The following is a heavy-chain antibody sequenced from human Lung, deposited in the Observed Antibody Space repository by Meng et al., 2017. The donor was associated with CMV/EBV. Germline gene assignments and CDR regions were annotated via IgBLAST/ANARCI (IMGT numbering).Heavy chain of an antibody. CDR3: ARAHYDYVWGSSLYYFDY. CDR2: ISSSSSTI. D-gene: IGHD3-16*01. J-gene: IGHJ4*02. CDR1: GFTFSSYS. Sequence: SCAASGFTFSSYSMNWVRQAPGKGLEWVSYISSSSSTIYYADSVKGRFTISRDNAKNSLYLQMNSLRAEDTAVYYCARAHYDYVWGSSLYYFDYWGQGTXVTRSS. V-gene: IGHV3-48*04.